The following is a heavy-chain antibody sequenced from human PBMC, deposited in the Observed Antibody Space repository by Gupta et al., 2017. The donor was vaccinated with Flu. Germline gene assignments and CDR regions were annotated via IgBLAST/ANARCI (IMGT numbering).Heavy chain of an antibody. CDR3: ARVSGSSYYDSSDKAWYYYYGMDV. Sequence: QVQLQESGPGLVKPSETLSLTCTVSGGSISSYYWSWIRQPPGKGLEWIGYIYYSGSTNYNPSLKSRVTISVDTSKNQFSLKLSSVTAADTAVYYCARVSGSSYYDSSDKAWYYYYGMDVWGQGTTVTVSS. CDR1: GGSISSYY. CDR2: IYYSGST. J-gene: IGHJ6*02. V-gene: IGHV4-59*01. D-gene: IGHD3-22*01.